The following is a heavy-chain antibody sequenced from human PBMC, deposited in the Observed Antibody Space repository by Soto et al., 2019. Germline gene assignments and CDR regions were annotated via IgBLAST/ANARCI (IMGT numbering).Heavy chain of an antibody. V-gene: IGHV1-18*01. D-gene: IGHD2-15*01. CDR3: ARGNRIEAFDI. CDR2: ISAYNGNT. CDR1: GYTFSSYG. J-gene: IGHJ3*02. Sequence: ASVKVSCKASGYTFSSYGFSCVRQAPGQGLEWMGWISAYNGNTNYAQKFQGRVTMTTETSTSTAYMELRSLRSDDTAVYYCARGNRIEAFDIWGQGTMVTVS.